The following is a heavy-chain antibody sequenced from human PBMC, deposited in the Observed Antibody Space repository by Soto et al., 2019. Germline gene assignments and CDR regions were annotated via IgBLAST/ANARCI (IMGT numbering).Heavy chain of an antibody. CDR2: ISGSGGST. V-gene: IGHV3-23*01. J-gene: IGHJ4*02. CDR1: GFTFSSYA. Sequence: PGGSLRLSCAASGFTFSSYAMSWVRQAPGKGLEWVSAISGSGGSTYYADSVKGRFTISRDNSKNTLYLQMNSLRAEDTAVYYCAKDGRGGVWFGELNNDFDYWGQGTLVTVSS. D-gene: IGHD3-10*01. CDR3: AKDGRGGVWFGELNNDFDY.